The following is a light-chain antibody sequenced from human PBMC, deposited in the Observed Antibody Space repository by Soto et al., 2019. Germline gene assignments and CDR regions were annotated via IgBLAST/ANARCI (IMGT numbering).Light chain of an antibody. J-gene: IGLJ1*01. Sequence: QSALTQPASVSGSPGQSITISCTGTSSDVGSYNLVSWYQQHPGKAPKLMIYEVSKRPSGVSNRFSGSKSGNTASQTISGLQAEDEADYYCCSYAGSSFYVFGTGTKVTVL. CDR2: EVS. CDR3: CSYAGSSFYV. CDR1: SSDVGSYNL. V-gene: IGLV2-23*02.